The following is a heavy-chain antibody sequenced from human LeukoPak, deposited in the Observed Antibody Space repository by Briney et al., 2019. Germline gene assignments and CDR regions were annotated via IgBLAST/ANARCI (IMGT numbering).Heavy chain of an antibody. D-gene: IGHD3-10*01. CDR3: ATSTFGLDAFDI. Sequence: GGSLRLSCAASGFTFSSYGMHWVRQAPGKGLEWVAVISYDGSNKYYADSVKGRFTISRDNSKNTLYLQMNSLRAEDTAVYYCATSTFGLDAFDIWGQGTMVTVSS. V-gene: IGHV3-30*03. CDR2: ISYDGSNK. CDR1: GFTFSSYG. J-gene: IGHJ3*02.